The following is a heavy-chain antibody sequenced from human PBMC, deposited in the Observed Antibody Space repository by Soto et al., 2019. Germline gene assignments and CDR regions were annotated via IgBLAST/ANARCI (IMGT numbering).Heavy chain of an antibody. V-gene: IGHV3-23*01. D-gene: IGHD6-19*01. CDR2: ISGNDDST. J-gene: IGHJ4*02. Sequence: PGGSLRLSCVASEFTFSNYAMSWVRQAPGKGLEWVSAISGNDDSTYYADSVKGRCIISRDNSKNTLDLQMNSLRPEDTAVYYCAKDATRTSGWYHFDNWGQGALVTVSS. CDR3: AKDATRTSGWYHFDN. CDR1: EFTFSNYA.